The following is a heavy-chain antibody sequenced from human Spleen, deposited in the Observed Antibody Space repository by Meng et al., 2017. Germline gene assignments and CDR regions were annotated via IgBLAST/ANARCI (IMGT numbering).Heavy chain of an antibody. Sequence: QVQLHQWGRGLLKPSVTLSLTGVVSGGSFSDYYWSWIRQPPGKGLEWIGEINHSGSTNYNPSLESRATISVDTSQNNLSLKLSSVTAADSAVYYCARGPTTMAHDFDYWGQGTLVTVSS. CDR2: INHSGST. V-gene: IGHV4-34*01. J-gene: IGHJ4*02. CDR1: GGSFSDYY. D-gene: IGHD4-11*01. CDR3: ARGPTTMAHDFDY.